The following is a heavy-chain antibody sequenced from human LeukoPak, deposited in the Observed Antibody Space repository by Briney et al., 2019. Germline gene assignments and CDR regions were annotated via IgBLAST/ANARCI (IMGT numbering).Heavy chain of an antibody. CDR3: ARQTEIYCSSTSCSNPDAFDI. V-gene: IGHV4-30-4*08. CDR1: GGSISSGDYY. D-gene: IGHD2-2*01. J-gene: IGHJ3*02. CDR2: IYYSGST. Sequence: PSETLSLTCTVSGGSISSGDYYWSWIRQPPGKGLEWIGYIYYSGSTYYNPSLKSRVTISVDTSKNQFSLKLSSVTAADTAVYYCARQTEIYCSSTSCSNPDAFDIWGQGTMVTVSS.